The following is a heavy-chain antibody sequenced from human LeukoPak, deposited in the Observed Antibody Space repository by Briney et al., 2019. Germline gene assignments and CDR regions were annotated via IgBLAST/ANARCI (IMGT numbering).Heavy chain of an antibody. CDR2: IKSDGSTT. Sequence: GGSLRLSCAASGFTFSSYWMHWVRQVPGKGLVWVSRIKSDGSTTIYADSVKGRFTISRDNAKNTLFLQMNSLRAEDTAVYYCARDGDGYNFDYWGQGTLVTVFS. CDR3: ARDGDGYNFDY. CDR1: GFTFSSYW. V-gene: IGHV3-74*01. J-gene: IGHJ4*02. D-gene: IGHD5-24*01.